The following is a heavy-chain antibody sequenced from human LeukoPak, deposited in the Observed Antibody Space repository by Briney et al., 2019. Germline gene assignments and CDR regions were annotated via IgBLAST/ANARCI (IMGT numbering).Heavy chain of an antibody. CDR2: ISYDGSNK. CDR3: ARTSQHIPFDY. Sequence: GGSLRLSCAASGFTFSSYAMHWVRRAPGKGLEWVAVISYDGSNKYYADSVKGRFTISRDNSKNTLYLQMNSLRAEDTAVYYCARTSQHIPFDYWGQGTLVTVSS. J-gene: IGHJ4*02. D-gene: IGHD2-21*01. CDR1: GFTFSSYA. V-gene: IGHV3-30*04.